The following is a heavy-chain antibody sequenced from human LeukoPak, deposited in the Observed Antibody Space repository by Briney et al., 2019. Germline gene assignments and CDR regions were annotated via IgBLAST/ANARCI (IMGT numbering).Heavy chain of an antibody. V-gene: IGHV3-30*04. Sequence: GGSLRLSCAASGFTFSSYAMHWVRQAPGKGLEWVAVISYDGNNKYYADPVKGRFTISRDNSKNTLYLQMNSLRTEDTAVYYCARGAPAADYWGQGTLVTVSS. D-gene: IGHD2-2*01. J-gene: IGHJ4*02. CDR3: ARGAPAADY. CDR1: GFTFSSYA. CDR2: ISYDGNNK.